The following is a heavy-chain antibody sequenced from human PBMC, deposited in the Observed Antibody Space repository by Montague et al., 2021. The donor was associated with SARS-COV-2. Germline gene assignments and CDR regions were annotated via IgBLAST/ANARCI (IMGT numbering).Heavy chain of an antibody. J-gene: IGHJ3*02. CDR1: GDSVSGNTAT. D-gene: IGHD2-15*01. CDR3: ARTTTRMLYPENAFDI. CDR2: TYYRSKWYH. Sequence: CAISGDSVSGNTATWNWNRQSPSRRPERLGRTYYRSKWYHDYAISLKSRITINPDTSKNQFSLQLSSVAPEDTAVFYCARTTTRMLYPENAFDIWGQGTMVTVSS. V-gene: IGHV6-1*01.